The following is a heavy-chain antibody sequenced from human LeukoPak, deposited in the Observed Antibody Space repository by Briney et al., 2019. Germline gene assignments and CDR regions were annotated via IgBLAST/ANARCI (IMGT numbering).Heavy chain of an antibody. J-gene: IGHJ4*02. V-gene: IGHV3-74*01. CDR2: INSDGSST. D-gene: IGHD3-9*01. Sequence: GGSLRLSCAASGFTFRSYWMHWVRQAPGKGLVWVSRINSDGSSTNYADSVKGRFTISRDNAKNTQYLQMNSLRAEDTAVYYCASSILAASDYWGQGTLVTVSS. CDR3: ASSILAASDY. CDR1: GFTFRSYW.